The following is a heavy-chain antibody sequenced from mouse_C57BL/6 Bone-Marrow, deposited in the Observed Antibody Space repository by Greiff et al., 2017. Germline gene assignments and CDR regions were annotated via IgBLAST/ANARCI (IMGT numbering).Heavy chain of an antibody. CDR2: IYPGDGDT. J-gene: IGHJ1*03. V-gene: IGHV1-80*01. CDR3: ARSSPRYWYFDV. D-gene: IGHD6-1*01. CDR1: GYAFSSYW. Sequence: LQESGAELVKPGASVKISCKASGYAFSSYWMNWVKQRPGKGLEWIGKIYPGDGDTNYNGNFKGKATLTADKSSSTAYMQLSSLTSEDSAVYFCARSSPRYWYFDVWGTGTTVTVSS.